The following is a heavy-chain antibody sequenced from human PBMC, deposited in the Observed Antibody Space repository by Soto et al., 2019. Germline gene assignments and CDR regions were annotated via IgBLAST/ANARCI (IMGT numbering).Heavy chain of an antibody. D-gene: IGHD3-9*01. CDR1: EYSFSTYW. V-gene: IGHV5-51*01. Sequence: GESLKISCHGSEYSFSTYWIAWVRQVPGKGLEWMGIISPGDSDTKYSQSFQGQVTISADKSISTAYLQWNSLKASDTAMYYCARHATYYDILSGYYFDYLGQGTLVTVSS. J-gene: IGHJ4*02. CDR2: ISPGDSDT. CDR3: ARHATYYDILSGYYFDY.